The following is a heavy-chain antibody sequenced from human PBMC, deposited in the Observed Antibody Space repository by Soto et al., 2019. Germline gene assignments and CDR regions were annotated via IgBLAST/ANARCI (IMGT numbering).Heavy chain of an antibody. CDR2: ISGSGGST. D-gene: IGHD5-12*01. CDR1: GFTFSSYA. V-gene: IGHV3-23*01. Sequence: GGSLRLSCAASGFTFSSYAMSWVRQAPGKGLEWVSAISGSGGSTYYADSVKGRFTISRDNSKNTLYLQMNSLRAEDTAVYYCAKDREEMATIVLSGALLDYWGQGTLVTVSS. CDR3: AKDREEMATIVLSGALLDY. J-gene: IGHJ4*02.